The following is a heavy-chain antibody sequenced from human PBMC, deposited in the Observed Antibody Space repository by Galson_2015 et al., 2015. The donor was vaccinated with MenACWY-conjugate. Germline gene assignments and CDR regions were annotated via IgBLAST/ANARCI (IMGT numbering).Heavy chain of an antibody. CDR1: GHTFTSYA. CDR3: ARDQYCSSTSCYDSTSGIDP. V-gene: IGHV7-4-1*02. Sequence: SVKVSCKASGHTFTSYAIHWVRQAPGQGLEWMGRIDTDTGDPTYAQGFAGRFVFSLDTSVNTAYLQISRLTVEDTAVYYCARDQYCSSTSCYDSTSGIDPWGQGTLVTVSS. D-gene: IGHD2-2*01. CDR2: IDTDTGDP. J-gene: IGHJ5*02.